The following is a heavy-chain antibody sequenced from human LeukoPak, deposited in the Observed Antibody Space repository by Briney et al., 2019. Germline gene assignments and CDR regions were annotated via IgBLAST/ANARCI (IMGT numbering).Heavy chain of an antibody. CDR3: ARDHRGVRDYFDY. Sequence: GGSLRLSCAASGFTFSSYAMHWVRQAPGKGLEWVAVILYDGSNKYYADSVKGRFTISRDNSKNTLYLQMNSLRAEDTAVYYCARDHRGVRDYFDYWGQGTLVTVSS. CDR1: GFTFSSYA. V-gene: IGHV3-30-3*01. CDR2: ILYDGSNK. D-gene: IGHD3-10*01. J-gene: IGHJ4*02.